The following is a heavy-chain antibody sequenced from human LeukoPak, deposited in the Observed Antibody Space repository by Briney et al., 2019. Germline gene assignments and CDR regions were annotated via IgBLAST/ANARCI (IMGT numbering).Heavy chain of an antibody. CDR3: ARDPLGWFDP. CDR2: IYTSGCT. J-gene: IGHJ5*02. V-gene: IGHV4-61*02. Sequence: SETLSLTCTVSGGSISSGSYYWSWIRQPAGKGLEWIGRIYTSGCTNYNPSLKSRVTISVDTSKNQFSLKLSSVTAADTAVYYCARDPLGWFDPWGQGTLVTVSS. CDR1: GGSISSGSYY.